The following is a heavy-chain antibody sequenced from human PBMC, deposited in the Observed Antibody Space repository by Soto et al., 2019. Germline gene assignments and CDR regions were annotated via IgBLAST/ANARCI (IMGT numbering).Heavy chain of an antibody. Sequence: GGSRRLCCAASGFSFSHYSMNWVRQAPGKGLEWVSTISGSGDNTDYVDSVKGRFTISRDNSKNTLYLQMNSLRAEDTAVYYCAKDPLTVTPYFDYWGQGTLVTVSS. J-gene: IGHJ4*02. CDR1: GFSFSHYS. V-gene: IGHV3-23*01. CDR3: AKDPLTVTPYFDY. D-gene: IGHD4-17*01. CDR2: ISGSGDNT.